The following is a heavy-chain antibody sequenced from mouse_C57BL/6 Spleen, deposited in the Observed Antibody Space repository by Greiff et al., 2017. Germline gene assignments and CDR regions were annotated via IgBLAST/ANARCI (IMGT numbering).Heavy chain of an antibody. CDR1: GYTFTRYW. V-gene: IGHV1-61*01. D-gene: IGHD1-2*01. CDR2: IYPSDSET. CDR3: ARAMTTKYFDV. Sequence: QVQLQQPGAELVRPGSSVTLSCKASGYTFTRYWMGWVKQRPGQGLEWIGKIYPSDSETHYNQKFKDKATLTVDKSSSTAYMQLSSLTAEDSAVYCCARAMTTKYFDVWGTGTTVTVSS. J-gene: IGHJ1*03.